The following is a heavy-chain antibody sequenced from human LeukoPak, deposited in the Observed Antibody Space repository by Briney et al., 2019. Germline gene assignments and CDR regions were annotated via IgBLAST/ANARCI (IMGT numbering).Heavy chain of an antibody. V-gene: IGHV4-34*01. CDR2: INHSGST. J-gene: IGHJ4*02. CDR3: ARGIRWGATLAPHFDY. Sequence: PSGTLSLTCAVYGGSFSGYYWSWIRQPPGKGLEWIGEINHSGSTNYNPSLKSRVTISVDTSKNQFSLKLSSVTAADTAVYYCARGIRWGATLAPHFDYRGQGTLVTVSS. CDR1: GGSFSGYY. D-gene: IGHD1-26*01.